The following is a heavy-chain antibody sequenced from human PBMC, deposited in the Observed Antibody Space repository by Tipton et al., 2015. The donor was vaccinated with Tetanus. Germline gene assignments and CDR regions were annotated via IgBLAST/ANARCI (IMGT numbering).Heavy chain of an antibody. Sequence: SLRLSCEASGFSVSGKSVSWVRQTPRKGLEWIAIQPSGGHTEYADSVKDRFTISRDNSKNMLYLAINTLRVEDTAMYYCAKDLPAWGLNAFVESIASWG. CDR1: GFSVSGKS. V-gene: IGHV3-66*01. CDR2: QPSGGHT. D-gene: IGHD1-26*01. J-gene: IGHJ6*01. CDR3: AKDLPAWGLNAFVESIAS.